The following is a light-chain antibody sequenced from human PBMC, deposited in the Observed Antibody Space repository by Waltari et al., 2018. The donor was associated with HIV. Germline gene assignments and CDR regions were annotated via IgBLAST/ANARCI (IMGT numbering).Light chain of an antibody. V-gene: IGKV3-20*01. CDR2: GAS. CDR1: QTIDRRS. CDR3: QQYATSVRT. J-gene: IGKJ1*01. Sequence: EIVLTQSPGTLSLSQGEGGTLSCRASQTIDRRSLAWYQQRPGQAPRLIISGASNRATGIPDRFSGSGSGTSFTLTISRLEPEDFAVYFCQQYATSVRTFGQGTKVEIK.